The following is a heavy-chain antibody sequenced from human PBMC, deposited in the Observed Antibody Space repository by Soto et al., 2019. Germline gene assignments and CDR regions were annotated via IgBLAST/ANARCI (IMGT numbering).Heavy chain of an antibody. J-gene: IGHJ6*02. Sequence: GGSLRLSCAASGFTFSSYAMSWVRQAPGKGLEWVSGISGSGGSTYYADSVKGRFTISRDNSKNTLYLQMTSLRAEDTAVYYCAKDLTMIVVVITPHYGMDVWGQGTTVTVSS. CDR2: ISGSGGST. D-gene: IGHD3-22*01. V-gene: IGHV3-23*01. CDR1: GFTFSSYA. CDR3: AKDLTMIVVVITPHYGMDV.